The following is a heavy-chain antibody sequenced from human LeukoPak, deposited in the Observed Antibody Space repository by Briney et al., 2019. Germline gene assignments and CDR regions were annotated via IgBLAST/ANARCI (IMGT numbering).Heavy chain of an antibody. D-gene: IGHD2/OR15-2a*01. J-gene: IGHJ3*02. CDR1: GASISSYY. CDR3: ARDSLYGHFDI. V-gene: IGHV4-59*01. CDR2: IYYSGST. Sequence: PSETLSLTCTVSGASISSYYWSRIRQPPGKGLEWIGYIYYSGSTNYNPSLKSRVTISVDTSKNQFSLKLSSVTAADTAVYYCARDSLYGHFDIWGQGTMVTVSS.